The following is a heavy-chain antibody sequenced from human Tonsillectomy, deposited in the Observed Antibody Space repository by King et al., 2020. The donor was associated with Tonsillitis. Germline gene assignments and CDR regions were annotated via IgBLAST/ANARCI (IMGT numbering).Heavy chain of an antibody. CDR1: GGSISRGGYY. J-gene: IGHJ4*02. Sequence: VQLQESGPGLVKPSQTLSLTCTVSGGSISRGGYYWSWIRQHPEKGLEWIAYISYSGSTYYNPSLKSRVTISVDTSKSQFSLNLSSVTAADTAVYYCAGSGATFDYWGQGTLVTVSS. V-gene: IGHV4-31*03. CDR3: AGSGATFDY. D-gene: IGHD3-3*01. CDR2: ISYSGST.